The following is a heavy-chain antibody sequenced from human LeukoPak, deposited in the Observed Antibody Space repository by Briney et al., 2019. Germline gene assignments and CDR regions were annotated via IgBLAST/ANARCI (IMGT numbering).Heavy chain of an antibody. CDR1: GGTFSSYA. CDR3: ARGVAAAGYYFDY. CDR2: IIPIFGTA. D-gene: IGHD2-15*01. V-gene: IGHV1-69*05. J-gene: IGHJ4*02. Sequence: SVKVSCKASGGTFSSYAISWVRQAPGQGLEWMGGIIPIFGTANYAQKFQGRVTITTDESTSTAYMELSSLRSEDTAVYYCARGVAAAGYYFDYWGQGTLVTVSS.